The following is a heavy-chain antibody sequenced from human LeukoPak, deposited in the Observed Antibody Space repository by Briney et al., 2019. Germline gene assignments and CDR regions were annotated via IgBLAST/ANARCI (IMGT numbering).Heavy chain of an antibody. D-gene: IGHD2-2*01. CDR2: ISYDGSNK. CDR1: GFTFSSYA. V-gene: IGHV3-30-3*01. Sequence: PEGSLRLSCAASGFTFSSYAMHWVRQAPGKGLEWVAVISYDGSNKYYADSVKGRFTISRDNSKNTLYLQMNSLRAEDTAVYYCARDSEASHCIDPWGQGTLVTVSS. CDR3: ARDSEASHCIDP. J-gene: IGHJ5*02.